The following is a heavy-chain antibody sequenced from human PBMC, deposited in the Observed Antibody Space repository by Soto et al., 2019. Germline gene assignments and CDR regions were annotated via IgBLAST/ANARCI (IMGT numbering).Heavy chain of an antibody. CDR2: ISPSTSHI. J-gene: IGHJ6*02. Sequence: EVHLVESGGGLVKPGGSLRLSCEVSGFTFSSCTMNWVRQAPGKGLEWVSSISPSTSHIYYADSVKGRFTISRDNAKNSLFLQMNSLRAEDTAVYYCSGCSGGACHQNYCMDVWGQGTTVTVSS. CDR3: SGCSGGACHQNYCMDV. CDR1: GFTFSSCT. V-gene: IGHV3-21*01. D-gene: IGHD2-15*01.